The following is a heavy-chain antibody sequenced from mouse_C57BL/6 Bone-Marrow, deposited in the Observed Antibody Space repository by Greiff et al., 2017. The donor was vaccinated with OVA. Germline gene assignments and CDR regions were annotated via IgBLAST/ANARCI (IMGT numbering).Heavy chain of an antibody. V-gene: IGHV5-16*01. CDR1: GFTFSDYY. CDR2: INYDGSST. Sequence: EVKLMESEGGLVQPGRSMKLSCTASGFTFSDYYMAWVRQVPEKGLEWVANINYDGSSTYYLDSLKSRFIISRDNAKNILYLQMSSLKSEDTATYYCARGDGSTWYFDVWGTGTTVTVSS. J-gene: IGHJ1*03. D-gene: IGHD1-1*01. CDR3: ARGDGSTWYFDV.